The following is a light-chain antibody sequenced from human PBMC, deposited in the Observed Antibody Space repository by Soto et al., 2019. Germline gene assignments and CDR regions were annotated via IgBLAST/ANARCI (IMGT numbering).Light chain of an antibody. CDR1: QSVTANY. CDR2: GAS. CDR3: QQYGRSPRT. Sequence: EIVLTQSPGTLSLSPGERATLSCRASQSVTANYLAWYQQTPGQLPRLLIYGASSRATGIPDRFSGSGSGTDFTLTISRLEPEDFAVYYCQQYGRSPRTFGQGTKVEIK. J-gene: IGKJ1*01. V-gene: IGKV3-20*01.